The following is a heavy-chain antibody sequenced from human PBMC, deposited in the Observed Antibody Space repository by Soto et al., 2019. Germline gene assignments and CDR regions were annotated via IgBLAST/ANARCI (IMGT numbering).Heavy chain of an antibody. Sequence: SETLSVTWTVSGGSSRSISYCWGWIRQPPGKGLEGIGSIYYSGSTYYNPALKGRVTISVDTSKNQFSLKLSSVTAADTAVYYCASGPGGSGYYTGLRYYYGMDVWGQGTTVTVSS. V-gene: IGHV4-39*01. CDR3: ASGPGGSGYYTGLRYYYGMDV. CDR2: IYYSGST. D-gene: IGHD3-3*01. J-gene: IGHJ6*02. CDR1: GGSSRSISYC.